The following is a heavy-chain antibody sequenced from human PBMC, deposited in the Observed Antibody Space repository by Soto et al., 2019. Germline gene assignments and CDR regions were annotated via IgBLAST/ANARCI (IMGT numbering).Heavy chain of an antibody. CDR2: MNPNSGNT. V-gene: IGHV1-8*01. J-gene: IGHJ4*02. D-gene: IGHD3-16*01. CDR1: GYTFTSYD. CDR3: ARGLGLLGSKGRPTRSP. Sequence: QVQLVQSGAEVKKPGASVKVSCKASGYTFTSYDINWVRQATGQGLEWMGWMNPNSGNTGYAQKFQGRVTMTRNTSISTAYMELSSLRSEDTAVYYCARGLGLLGSKGRPTRSPWGQGTLVTVSS.